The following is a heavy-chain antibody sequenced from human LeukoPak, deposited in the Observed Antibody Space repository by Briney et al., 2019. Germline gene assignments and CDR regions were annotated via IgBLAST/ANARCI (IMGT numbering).Heavy chain of an antibody. D-gene: IGHD1-1*01. CDR2: ISYHGSKK. CDR1: GFTFSSYG. V-gene: IGHV3-30*03. J-gene: IGHJ6*02. CDR3: ARLPFHPKNDWEPPGYHYYGMDV. Sequence: TGGSLRLSCAASGFTFSSYGMHWVRQAPGKGLEWVAVISYHGSKKYYADSVKGRFTISRDNSKNTLYLQMNSLRAEDTALYYCARLPFHPKNDWEPPGYHYYGMDVWGQGTTVTVSS.